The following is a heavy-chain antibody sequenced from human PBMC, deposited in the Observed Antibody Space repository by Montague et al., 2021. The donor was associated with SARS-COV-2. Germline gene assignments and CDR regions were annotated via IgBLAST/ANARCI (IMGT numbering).Heavy chain of an antibody. Sequence: ETLSLTCTVSGDSIRSYYWSWIRQPPGKGLEWIGNIYYSGITNYNPSLKSRVTTSIDTSKNQFSLRLSSVTAAGTAVYYCARVRLTGTTAPYFDYWGQGTLVTVSS. V-gene: IGHV4-59*01. CDR2: IYYSGIT. D-gene: IGHD1-1*01. CDR3: ARVRLTGTTAPYFDY. J-gene: IGHJ4*02. CDR1: GDSIRSYY.